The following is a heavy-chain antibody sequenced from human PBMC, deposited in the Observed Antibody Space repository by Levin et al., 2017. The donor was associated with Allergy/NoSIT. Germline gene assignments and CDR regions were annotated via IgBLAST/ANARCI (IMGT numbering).Heavy chain of an antibody. J-gene: IGHJ4*02. CDR2: IYHSGTT. CDR3: GRDIGGKYDY. V-gene: IGHV4-30-2*01. D-gene: IGHD2-15*01. CDR1: GDSISTTGYS. Sequence: SCAVSGDSISTTGYSWNWIRQPPGKGLEWIGYIYHSGTTFYNPSLKSRLTISIDRSKNQFSLKLSSVTAADTAVYYCGRDIGGKYDYWGQGILVTVSS.